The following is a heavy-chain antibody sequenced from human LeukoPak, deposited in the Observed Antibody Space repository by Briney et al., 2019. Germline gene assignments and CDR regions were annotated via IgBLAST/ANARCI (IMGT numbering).Heavy chain of an antibody. CDR2: ISSSSSTI. V-gene: IGHV3-48*01. J-gene: IGHJ6*03. CDR3: AKDTVGHYYYYYMDV. Sequence: GGSLRLSCAASGFTFSSYGMTWVRQAPGKGLEWVSYISSSSSTIYYADSVKGRFTISRDNAKNSLYLQLNSLRAEDTAVYYCAKDTVGHYYYYYMDVWGKGTTVTVSS. CDR1: GFTFSSYG.